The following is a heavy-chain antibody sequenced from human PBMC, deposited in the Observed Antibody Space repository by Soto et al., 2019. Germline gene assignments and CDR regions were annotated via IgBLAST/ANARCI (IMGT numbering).Heavy chain of an antibody. CDR3: AQAGADYDQHAFDY. J-gene: IGHJ4*02. CDR2: ISAYNGNT. V-gene: IGHV1-18*01. CDR1: GYTFTSYG. D-gene: IGHD3-22*01. Sequence: ASVKVSCKASGYTFTSYGISWVRQAPGQGLEWMGWISAYNGNTNYAQKLQGRVTMTTDTSTSTAYMELRSLRSDDTAVYYCAQAGADYDQHAFDYWGQGTLVTVSS.